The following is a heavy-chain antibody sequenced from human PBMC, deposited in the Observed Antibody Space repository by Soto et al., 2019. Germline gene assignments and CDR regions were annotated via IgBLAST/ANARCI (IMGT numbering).Heavy chain of an antibody. D-gene: IGHD3-3*01. CDR3: ARQMYYDLSFDI. J-gene: IGHJ3*02. Sequence: SETVSLTCTVSGGSISSSSYYWGWIRQPPGKGLEWIGSIYYSGSTYYNPSLKSRVTISVDTSKNQFSLKLSSVTAADTAVYYCARQMYYDLSFDIWGQGTMVTVSS. CDR2: IYYSGST. V-gene: IGHV4-39*01. CDR1: GGSISSSSYY.